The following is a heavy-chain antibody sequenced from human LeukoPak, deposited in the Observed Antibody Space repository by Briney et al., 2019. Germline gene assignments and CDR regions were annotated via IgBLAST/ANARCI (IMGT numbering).Heavy chain of an antibody. CDR2: ISGSGGST. J-gene: IGHJ4*02. Sequence: GGSLRLSCAASGFTFSSYAMSWVRQAPEKGLEWVSAISGSGGSTYYADSVKGRFTISRDNSKNTLYLQMNSLRAEDTAVYYCARGSPLYYDILTGYPYWGQGTLVTVSS. V-gene: IGHV3-23*01. CDR3: ARGSPLYYDILTGYPY. D-gene: IGHD3-9*01. CDR1: GFTFSSYA.